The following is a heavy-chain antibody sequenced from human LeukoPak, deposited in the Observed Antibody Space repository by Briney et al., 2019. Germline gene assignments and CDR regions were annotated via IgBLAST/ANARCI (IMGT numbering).Heavy chain of an antibody. D-gene: IGHD3-22*01. CDR3: ARGGPTSSGSYYFDY. J-gene: IGHJ4*02. CDR1: GGSISSGGYS. V-gene: IGHV4-30-2*01. CDR2: IYHSGST. Sequence: SETLSLTCAVSGGSISSGGYSWSWIRQPPGKGLEWIGYIYHSGSTYYNPSLKSRVTISVDRSKNQFSLKLSSVTAADTAVYYCARGGPTSSGSYYFDYWGQGTLVTVSS.